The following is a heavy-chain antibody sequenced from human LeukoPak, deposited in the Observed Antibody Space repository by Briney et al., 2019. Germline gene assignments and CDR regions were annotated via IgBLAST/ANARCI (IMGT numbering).Heavy chain of an antibody. J-gene: IGHJ4*01. Sequence: GGSLRLSCAASGFTFSSYWMHWVRQPPGKGLVWVSCINSHGSTTSYADSVKGRFTISRDNAKNTVYLQLNSLRAEDTAVYYCARGGAYSYGYVGYWGHGTLVTVSS. CDR1: GFTFSSYW. V-gene: IGHV3-74*01. CDR3: ARGGAYSYGYVGY. CDR2: INSHGSTT. D-gene: IGHD5-18*01.